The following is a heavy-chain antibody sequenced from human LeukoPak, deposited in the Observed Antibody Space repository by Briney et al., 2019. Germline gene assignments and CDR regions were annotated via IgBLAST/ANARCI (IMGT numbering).Heavy chain of an antibody. D-gene: IGHD5-18*01. Sequence: ASVKVSCEASGYTFSGYYMHWVRQAPGQGLEWMGWINPNSGGTKYAQKFQGRVTMTRDTSISTAYMELSRLRSDDTAVYYCATEVTDWGQGTLVTVSS. CDR3: ATEVTD. CDR1: GYTFSGYY. J-gene: IGHJ4*02. V-gene: IGHV1-2*02. CDR2: INPNSGGT.